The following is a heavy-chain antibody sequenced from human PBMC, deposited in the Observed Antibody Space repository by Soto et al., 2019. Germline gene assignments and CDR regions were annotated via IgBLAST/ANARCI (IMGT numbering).Heavy chain of an antibody. CDR3: ATESPMTTVTTYFQPDAFDI. J-gene: IGHJ3*02. D-gene: IGHD4-17*01. CDR1: GYTLTELS. Sequence: ASVKVSCKVSGYTLTELSMHWVRQAPGKGLERKGGFDPEDSETIYAQKFQGRVTMTEDTSTDTAYMELSSLRSEDTAVYYCATESPMTTVTTYFQPDAFDIWGQGTMVTVSS. V-gene: IGHV1-24*01. CDR2: FDPEDSET.